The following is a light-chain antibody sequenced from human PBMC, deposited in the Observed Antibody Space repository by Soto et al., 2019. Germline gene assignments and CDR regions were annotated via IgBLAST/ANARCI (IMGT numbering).Light chain of an antibody. CDR3: QHRSIWPVS. V-gene: IGKV3-11*01. CDR2: DAS. J-gene: IGKJ5*01. CDR1: QSVSSN. Sequence: EIGLTQSPATLSLSPGERATLSCRASQSVSSNLAWYQQKPGQAPRLLIFDASNRATGIPARFSGSGSGTDFTLTISSLEPEDFAVYYCQHRSIWPVSFGQGTRLEIK.